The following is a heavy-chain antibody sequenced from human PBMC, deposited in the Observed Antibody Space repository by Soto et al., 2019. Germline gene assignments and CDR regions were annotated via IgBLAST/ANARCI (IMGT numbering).Heavy chain of an antibody. D-gene: IGHD3-22*01. Sequence: QEQLVESGGGLVKPGGSLRLSCAASGFTFSDYYMSWIRQAPGKGLEWVSYISSSSSYTNYADSVKGRFTISRDNAKNSLYLQMNSLRAEDTAVYYCARERYYYDNPEAFDIWGQGTMVTVSS. CDR3: ARERYYYDNPEAFDI. J-gene: IGHJ3*02. CDR1: GFTFSDYY. V-gene: IGHV3-11*06. CDR2: ISSSSSYT.